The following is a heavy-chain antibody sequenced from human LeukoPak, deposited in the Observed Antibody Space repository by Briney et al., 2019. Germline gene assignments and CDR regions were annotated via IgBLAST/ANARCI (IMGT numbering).Heavy chain of an antibody. V-gene: IGHV3-48*01. J-gene: IGHJ4*02. Sequence: GGSLRLSCAASGFTFSSYSMNWVRQAPGKGLEWVSYISSSSSTIYYGDSVKGRFTISRDNAKNSLYLQMNSLRAEDTAVYYCARDITIFGAVITSFDYWGQGTPVTVSS. CDR1: GFTFSSYS. CDR3: ARDITIFGAVITSFDY. CDR2: ISSSSSTI. D-gene: IGHD3-3*01.